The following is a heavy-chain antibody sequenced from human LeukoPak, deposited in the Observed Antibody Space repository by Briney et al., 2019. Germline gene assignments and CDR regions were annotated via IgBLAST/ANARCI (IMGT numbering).Heavy chain of an antibody. CDR3: AREVSEGATNDY. J-gene: IGHJ4*02. CDR2: INPNSGGT. Sequence: SVKVSCKASGYTFTSYDINWVRQATGQGLEWMGWINPNSGGTNYAQKFQGRVTMTRDTSISTAYMELSRLRSDDTAVYYCAREVSEGATNDYWGQGTLVTVSS. V-gene: IGHV1-2*02. D-gene: IGHD1-26*01. CDR1: GYTFTSYD.